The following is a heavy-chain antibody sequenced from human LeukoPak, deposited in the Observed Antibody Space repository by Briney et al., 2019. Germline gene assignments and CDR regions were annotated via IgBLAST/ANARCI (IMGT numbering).Heavy chain of an antibody. J-gene: IGHJ6*02. Sequence: GGTLRLSCAASGFTFSSYWMNWARQAPGKGLEWVASINHNGNVNYYVDPVKGRFTISRDNAKNSLYLQMSNLRAEDTAVYYCARDRWELLSNSYHYCGLDVWGQGTTVTVSS. CDR3: ARDRWELLSNSYHYCGLDV. D-gene: IGHD2-15*01. V-gene: IGHV3-7*03. CDR2: INHNGNVN. CDR1: GFTFSSYW.